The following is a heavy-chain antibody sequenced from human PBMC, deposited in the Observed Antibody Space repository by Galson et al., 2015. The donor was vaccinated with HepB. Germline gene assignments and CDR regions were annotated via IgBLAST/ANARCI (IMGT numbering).Heavy chain of an antibody. CDR1: GITLSNYW. V-gene: IGHV3-7*01. CDR2: IKQRGSER. J-gene: IGHJ4*02. D-gene: IGHD3-22*01. Sequence: SLRLSCAASGITLSNYWMSWVRQAPGKGLEWVANIKQRGSERYYVDSVKGRFIISRDNAENSLYLQMYSLRAEDTAVYYCAREPFAYDSSGYFVEWGQGTLVIVSS. CDR3: AREPFAYDSSGYFVE.